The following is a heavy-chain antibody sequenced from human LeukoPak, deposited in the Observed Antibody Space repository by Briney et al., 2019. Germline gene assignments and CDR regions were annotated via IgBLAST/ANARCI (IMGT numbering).Heavy chain of an antibody. V-gene: IGHV1-8*01. CDR1: GYTFTSYD. CDR3: ARRTMVRGVIKFDY. J-gene: IGHJ4*02. Sequence: ASVKVSCKASGYTFTSYDINWVRQAPGQGLEWMGWMNPYGNEGYAQKFQGRVTMTRDTSTSTAYMELSSLRSEDTAVYYCARRTMVRGVIKFDYWGQGTLVTVSS. CDR2: MNPYGNE. D-gene: IGHD3-10*01.